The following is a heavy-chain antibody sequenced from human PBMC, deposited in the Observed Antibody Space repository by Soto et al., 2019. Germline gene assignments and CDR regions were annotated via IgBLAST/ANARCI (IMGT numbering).Heavy chain of an antibody. CDR1: GGSISSSSYY. V-gene: IGHV4-39*01. D-gene: IGHD3-3*01. Sequence: NPSETLSLTCTVSGGSISSSSYYWGWIRQPPGKGLEWIGSIYYSGSTYYNPSLKSRVTISVDTSKNQFSLKLSSVTAADTAVYYCARHGGSGYLLAYYFDYWGQGTLVTVSS. CDR2: IYYSGST. J-gene: IGHJ4*02. CDR3: ARHGGSGYLLAYYFDY.